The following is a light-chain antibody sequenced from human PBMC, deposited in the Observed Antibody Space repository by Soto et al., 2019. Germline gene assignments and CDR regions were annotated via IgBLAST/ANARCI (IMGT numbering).Light chain of an antibody. J-gene: IGKJ2*01. Sequence: DIQLTQSPSFLSASVGDRVTITCRASQGIAGSLAWYQQKPGRVPERLIYGASSVQSGVPSRFSGRGSGTEFTLTISSLQPEDFGIYYCLQHNSYPYTFGPGTKVDIK. V-gene: IGKV1-9*01. CDR2: GAS. CDR1: QGIAGS. CDR3: LQHNSYPYT.